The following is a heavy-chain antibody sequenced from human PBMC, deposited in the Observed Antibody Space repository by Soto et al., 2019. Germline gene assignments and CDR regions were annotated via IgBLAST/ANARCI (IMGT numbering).Heavy chain of an antibody. CDR2: IYWDDDK. Sequence: QITLKESGPTQVKPTQTLTLTCTFSGFSLSTSREGVGWIRQPPGKALEWLALIYWDDDKRYSPSLKSRLTIIKDTSKNQVVLTMTSMDPVDTGTYYCAHSRYYDFLTGYYGGFDVWGPGTTVTVSS. CDR3: AHSRYYDFLTGYYGGFDV. CDR1: GFSLSTSREG. V-gene: IGHV2-5*02. D-gene: IGHD3-9*01. J-gene: IGHJ3*01.